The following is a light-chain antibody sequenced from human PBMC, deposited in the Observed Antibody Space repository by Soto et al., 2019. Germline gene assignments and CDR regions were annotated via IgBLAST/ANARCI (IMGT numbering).Light chain of an antibody. V-gene: IGLV2-8*01. CDR1: SSDVGGYNY. Sequence: QSALTQPPSASGSPGQSVTISCTGTSSDVGGYNYVSWYQQHPGKAPKLMIYEVSKRPSGVPDRFSGSKSGNTASLTVSGLQAEDEVDYYCSSYAGSTRYVFGTGTKLTVL. CDR2: EVS. J-gene: IGLJ1*01. CDR3: SSYAGSTRYV.